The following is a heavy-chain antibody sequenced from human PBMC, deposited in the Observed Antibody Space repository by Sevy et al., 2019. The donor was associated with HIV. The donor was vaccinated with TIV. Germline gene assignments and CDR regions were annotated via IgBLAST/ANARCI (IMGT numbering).Heavy chain of an antibody. Sequence: GGSLRLSCAASGFTFDDYTMHWVRQAPGKGLEWVSLISWDGGSTYYADSVKGRFTISRDNSKNSLYLQMNSLRTEDTALYYCAKGKGEGSGSYFDYWGQGTLVTVSS. V-gene: IGHV3-43*01. D-gene: IGHD1-26*01. CDR2: ISWDGGST. J-gene: IGHJ4*02. CDR1: GFTFDDYT. CDR3: AKGKGEGSGSYFDY.